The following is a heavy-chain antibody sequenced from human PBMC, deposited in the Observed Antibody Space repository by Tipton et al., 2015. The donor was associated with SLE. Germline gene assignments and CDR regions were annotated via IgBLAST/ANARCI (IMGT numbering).Heavy chain of an antibody. J-gene: IGHJ4*02. D-gene: IGHD6-13*01. Sequence: TLSLTCTVSGGSVSSGGYYWSWIRQHPGKGLEWIGYNYYSGNPYYNPSLKSRVTISIDTSKNQFSLKLSSVTAADTAVYYCARDVAAAGYWGQGTLVTVSS. CDR3: ARDVAAAGY. CDR2: NYYSGNP. CDR1: GGSVSSGGYY. V-gene: IGHV4-31*03.